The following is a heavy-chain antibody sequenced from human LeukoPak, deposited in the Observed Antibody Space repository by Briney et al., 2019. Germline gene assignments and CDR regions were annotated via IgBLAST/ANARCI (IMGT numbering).Heavy chain of an antibody. CDR2: IYYSGST. J-gene: IGHJ5*02. CDR1: GGSISSSSYY. Sequence: SETLSLTCTVSGGSISSSSYYWGWIRQPPGKGLEWIGSIYYSGSTYYNPSLKSRVTISVDTSKNQFSLKLSSVTAADTAVYYCARRGSRDSSGYLPTGFDPWGQGTLVTVSS. D-gene: IGHD3-22*01. V-gene: IGHV4-39*07. CDR3: ARRGSRDSSGYLPTGFDP.